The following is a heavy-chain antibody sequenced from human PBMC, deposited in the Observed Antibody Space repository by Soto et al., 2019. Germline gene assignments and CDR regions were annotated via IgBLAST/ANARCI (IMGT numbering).Heavy chain of an antibody. V-gene: IGHV1-69*12. Sequence: QVQLVQXXAEVKKPESSVKVSCKAPGGTFSTYAISWVRQAPGQGLEWMGGIIPMFGTANYAQRFQDRVTITADESTKTDYMELSSLRSEDTAVYFCASGIQLWLRRIHNGYSGWGQGTLVTVSS. J-gene: IGHJ4*02. D-gene: IGHD5-18*01. CDR3: ASGIQLWLRRIHNGYSG. CDR2: IIPMFGTA. CDR1: GGTFSTYA.